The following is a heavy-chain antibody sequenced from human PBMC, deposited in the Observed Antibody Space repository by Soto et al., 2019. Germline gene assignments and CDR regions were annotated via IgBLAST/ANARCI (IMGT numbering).Heavy chain of an antibody. CDR1: GYIFTAYG. CDR2: ISTYNGNT. J-gene: IGHJ6*02. CDR3: ARMRAFYGSASHYIADYYYYYAMDV. Sequence: ASVKVSCKASGYIFTAYGIGCVRQAPGQGLEWMGWISTYNGNTDYVQKLRGRLTMTTDTSASTVHMDLRSLRSDDTAVYYCARMRAFYGSASHYIADYYYYYAMDVWGQGTTVTVSS. V-gene: IGHV1-18*01. D-gene: IGHD3-10*01.